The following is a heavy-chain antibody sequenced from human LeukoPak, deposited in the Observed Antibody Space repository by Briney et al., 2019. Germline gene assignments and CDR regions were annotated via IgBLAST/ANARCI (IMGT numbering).Heavy chain of an antibody. CDR3: AGYDSSGSYNWFDP. V-gene: IGHV1-2*02. D-gene: IGHD3-22*01. CDR2: INPNSGGT. Sequence: ASVTVSCKASGYAFTGYYMHWVRQAPGQGLEWMGWINPNSGGTNYAQKFQGRVTMTRDTSISTAYMELSRLRSDDTAVYYCAGYDSSGSYNWFDPWGQGTLVTGSS. J-gene: IGHJ5*02. CDR1: GYAFTGYY.